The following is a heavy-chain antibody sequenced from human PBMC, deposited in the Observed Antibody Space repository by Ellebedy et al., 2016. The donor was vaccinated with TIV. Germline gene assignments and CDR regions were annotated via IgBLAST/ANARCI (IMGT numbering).Heavy chain of an antibody. D-gene: IGHD2-2*02. J-gene: IGHJ4*02. Sequence: AASVKVSCKASAGTLSSNAINWVRQAPGQGLEWMGRIIPDSAIKNYAQNFQGRVTITADKSTSTAYMELSSLRSEDTAMYYCARDGEECVSTTCYKYFDYWGQGILVTVSS. CDR2: IIPDSAIK. CDR1: AGTLSSNA. V-gene: IGHV1-69*04. CDR3: ARDGEECVSTTCYKYFDY.